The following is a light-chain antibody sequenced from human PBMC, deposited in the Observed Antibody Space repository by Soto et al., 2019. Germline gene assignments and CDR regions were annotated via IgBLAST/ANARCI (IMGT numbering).Light chain of an antibody. CDR2: DVS. CDR3: CSYAGSNTYV. CDR1: SSDVGGHKY. Sequence: QSVLTQPRSVSGSPGQSVTISCTGTSSDVGGHKYVSWYQHHPGKAPKLMICDVSKRPSGVPDRFSGSKSGNTASLTISGLQAEDEADYHCCSYAGSNTYVFGTGTKVTVL. V-gene: IGLV2-11*01. J-gene: IGLJ1*01.